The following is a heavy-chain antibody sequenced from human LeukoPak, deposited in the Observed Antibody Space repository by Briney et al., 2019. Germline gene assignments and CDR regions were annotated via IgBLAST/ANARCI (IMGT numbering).Heavy chain of an antibody. J-gene: IGHJ2*01. CDR3: ARERASPGYSYGYIYWYFDL. CDR1: GGSFSGYY. D-gene: IGHD5-18*01. Sequence: SEALSLTCAVYGGSFSGYYWSWIRQPPGKGLEWIGEINHSGSTNYNPSLKSRVTISVDTSKNQFSLKLSSVTAADTAVYYCARERASPGYSYGYIYWYFDLWGRGTLVTVSS. V-gene: IGHV4-34*01. CDR2: INHSGST.